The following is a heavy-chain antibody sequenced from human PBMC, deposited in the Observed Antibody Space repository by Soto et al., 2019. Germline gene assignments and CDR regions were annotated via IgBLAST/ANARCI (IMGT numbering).Heavy chain of an antibody. CDR2: IYYSGST. Sequence: PSETLSLTCTVSGGSISSYYWSWIRQPPGKGLEWIGYIYYSGSTNYNPSLKSRVTISVDTSKNQFSLKLSSVTAADTAVYYCARVRRGVVIFDYWGQGTLVTVSS. CDR3: ARVRRGVVIFDY. V-gene: IGHV4-59*01. J-gene: IGHJ4*02. D-gene: IGHD3-3*01. CDR1: GGSISSYY.